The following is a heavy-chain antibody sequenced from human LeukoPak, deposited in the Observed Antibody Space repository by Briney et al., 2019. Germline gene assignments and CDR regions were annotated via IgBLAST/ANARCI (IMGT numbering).Heavy chain of an antibody. J-gene: IGHJ4*02. Sequence: SVKVSCKASGGTFSSYVISWVRQAPGQGLEWMGGIIPIFGTANYAQKFQGRVAITTDESTSTAYMELSSLRSEDTAVYYCATDSSGYYYYYWGQGTLVTVSS. D-gene: IGHD3-22*01. CDR1: GGTFSSYV. CDR3: ATDSSGYYYYY. V-gene: IGHV1-69*05. CDR2: IIPIFGTA.